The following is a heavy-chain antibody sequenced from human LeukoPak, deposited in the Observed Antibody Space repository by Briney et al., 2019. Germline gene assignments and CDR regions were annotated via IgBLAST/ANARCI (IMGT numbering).Heavy chain of an antibody. CDR1: GGSISSSSYY. CDR2: IYYSGST. J-gene: IGHJ4*02. D-gene: IGHD1-7*01. Sequence: SETLSLTCTVSGGSISSSSYYWGWIRQPPGKGLERIGSIYYSGSTYYNPSLKSRVTISVDTSKNQFSLKLSSVTAADTAVYYCARGVTGTYLHWGQGTLVTVSS. CDR3: ARGVTGTYLH. V-gene: IGHV4-39*07.